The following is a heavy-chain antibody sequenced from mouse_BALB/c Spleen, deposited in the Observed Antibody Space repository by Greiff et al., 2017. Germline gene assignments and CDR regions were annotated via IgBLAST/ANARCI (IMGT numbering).Heavy chain of an antibody. CDR1: GYTFTSYW. Sequence: VKLMESGAELAKPGASVKMSCKASGYTFTSYWMHWVKQRPGQGLEWIGYINPSTGYTEYNQKFKDKATLTADKSSSTAYMQLSSLTSEDSAVYYCARDGSSGYDYAMDYWGQGTSVTVSS. J-gene: IGHJ4*01. D-gene: IGHD3-1*01. V-gene: IGHV1-7*01. CDR3: ARDGSSGYDYAMDY. CDR2: INPSTGYT.